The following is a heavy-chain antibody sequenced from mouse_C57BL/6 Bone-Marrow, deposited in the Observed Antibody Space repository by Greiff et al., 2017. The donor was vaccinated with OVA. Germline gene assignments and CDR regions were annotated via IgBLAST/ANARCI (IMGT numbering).Heavy chain of an antibody. CDR3: ARSHYGSSFKAY. J-gene: IGHJ3*01. V-gene: IGHV1-82*01. CDR2: IYPGDGDT. Sequence: VQLQQSGPELVKPGASVKISCKASGYAFSSSWMNWVKQRPGKGLEWIGRIYPGDGDTNYNGKFKGKATLTADKSSSTAYMQLSSLTSEDSAVYFCARSHYGSSFKAYWGQGTLVTVSA. D-gene: IGHD1-1*01. CDR1: GYAFSSSW.